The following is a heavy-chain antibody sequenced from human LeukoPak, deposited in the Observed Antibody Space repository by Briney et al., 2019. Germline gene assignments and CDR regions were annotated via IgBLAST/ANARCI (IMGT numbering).Heavy chain of an antibody. CDR3: ATQYYSGSGSFYYYMDV. CDR2: IYTSGST. V-gene: IGHV4-61*02. J-gene: IGHJ6*03. Sequence: SQTLSLTCTVSGGSISSGSYYWSWIRQPAGKGLEWLGRIYTSGSTNYNPSLKSRVTISVDTSKNRFSLRLSSVTAADTAVYYCATQYYSGSGSFYYYMDVWGKGTTVTVSS. D-gene: IGHD3-10*01. CDR1: GGSISSGSYY.